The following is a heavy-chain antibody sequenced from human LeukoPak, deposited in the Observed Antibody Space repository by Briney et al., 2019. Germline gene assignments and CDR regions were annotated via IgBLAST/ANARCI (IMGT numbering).Heavy chain of an antibody. J-gene: IGHJ4*02. CDR1: GYTFTSYG. CDR3: ARGKVGAINDPLDY. V-gene: IGHV1-18*01. Sequence: ASVKVSCKASGYTFTSYGISWVRQDPGQGLECMGWISAYNGNTNYAQKLQGRVTMTTDTSTSTAYMELRSLRSDHTAVYYCARGKVGAINDPLDYWGQGTLVAVSS. CDR2: ISAYNGNT. D-gene: IGHD1-26*01.